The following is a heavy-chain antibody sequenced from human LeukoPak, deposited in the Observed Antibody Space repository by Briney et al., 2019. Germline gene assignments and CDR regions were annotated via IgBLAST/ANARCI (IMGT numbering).Heavy chain of an antibody. D-gene: IGHD3-3*01. V-gene: IGHV1-24*01. CDR1: GYTLTELS. CDR2: FDPEDGET. J-gene: IGHJ4*02. Sequence: ASVKVSCKVSGYTLTELSMHWVRQAPGKGLEWMGGFDPEDGETIYAQKFQGRVTMTEDTSTDTAYMELSSLRSEDTAVYYCATRDYDFWSARTWGQGTLVTVSS. CDR3: ATRDYDFWSART.